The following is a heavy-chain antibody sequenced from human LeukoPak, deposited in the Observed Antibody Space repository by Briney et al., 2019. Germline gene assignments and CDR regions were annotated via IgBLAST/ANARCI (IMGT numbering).Heavy chain of an antibody. CDR3: ARARRYYGSGVKDAFDI. CDR1: GFTFSSYG. CDR2: IWYDGSNK. Sequence: GRSLRLSCAASGFTFSSYGMHWVRQAPGKGLEWVEVIWYDGSNKYYADSVKGRFTISRDNSKNTLYLQMNSLRAEDTAVYYCARARRYYGSGVKDAFDIWGQGTMVTVSS. J-gene: IGHJ3*02. D-gene: IGHD3-10*01. V-gene: IGHV3-33*01.